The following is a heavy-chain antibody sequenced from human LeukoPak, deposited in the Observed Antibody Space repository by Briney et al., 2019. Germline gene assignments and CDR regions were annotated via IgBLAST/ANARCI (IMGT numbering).Heavy chain of an antibody. CDR2: IYYSGST. V-gene: IGHV4-59*01. D-gene: IGHD3-10*01. Sequence: SETLSLTCTVSGGSISSYYWSWIRQPPGKGLEWIGYIYYSGSTNYNPSLKSRVTISVDTSKNQFSLKLSSVTAADTAVYYCASSPPGAGDWYFDLWGRGPLVTVSS. CDR1: GGSISSYY. CDR3: ASSPPGAGDWYFDL. J-gene: IGHJ2*01.